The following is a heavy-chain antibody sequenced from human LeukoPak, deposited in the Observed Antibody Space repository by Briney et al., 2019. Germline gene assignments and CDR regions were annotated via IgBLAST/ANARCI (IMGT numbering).Heavy chain of an antibody. J-gene: IGHJ6*03. D-gene: IGHD3-10*01. CDR1: GFTFSSYG. Sequence: GGSLRLSCAASGFTFSSYGMSWVRQAPGKGLEWVSAVSGSGGSAYYADSVKGRFTISRDNSKNTLYLQMNSLRAEDTAVYYCAKGVNTMVRGVDYYYYYMDVWGKGTTVTISS. V-gene: IGHV3-23*01. CDR2: VSGSGGSA. CDR3: AKGVNTMVRGVDYYYYYMDV.